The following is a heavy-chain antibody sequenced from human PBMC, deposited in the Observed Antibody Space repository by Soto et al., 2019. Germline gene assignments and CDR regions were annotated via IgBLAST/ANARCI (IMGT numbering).Heavy chain of an antibody. CDR2: ISYDGNIK. CDR1: GFTFSSYG. D-gene: IGHD6-19*01. V-gene: IGHV3-30*18. Sequence: QVQLVESGGGVVQPGRSLRLSCAASGFTFSSYGMHWVRQAPGKGLECVAIISYDGNIKYYADSVKGRFTISRDNSNNPLALQMNSLRAEDTAVYYCTKDLGQCVAVADRGPYWGQETLVTVSS. J-gene: IGHJ4*02. CDR3: TKDLGQCVAVADRGPY.